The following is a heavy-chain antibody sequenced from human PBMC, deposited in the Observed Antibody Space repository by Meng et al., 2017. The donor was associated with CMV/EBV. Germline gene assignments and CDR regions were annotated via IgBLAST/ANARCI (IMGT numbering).Heavy chain of an antibody. Sequence: GSLRLSCAVYGGSFSGYYWSWIRQPPGKGLEWIGEINHSGSTNYNPSLKSRVTISVDTSKNQFSLKLSSVTAADTAVYYCARGGPAARYYYYYYGMDVWGQGTTVTVSS. J-gene: IGHJ6*02. V-gene: IGHV4-34*01. CDR3: ARGGPAARYYYYYYGMDV. CDR1: GGSFSGYY. D-gene: IGHD2-2*01. CDR2: INHSGST.